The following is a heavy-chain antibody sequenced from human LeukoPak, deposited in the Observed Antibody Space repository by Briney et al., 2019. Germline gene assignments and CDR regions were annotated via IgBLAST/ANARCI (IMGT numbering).Heavy chain of an antibody. CDR2: ISGSGGST. Sequence: GRSLRLSCAASGFTFSSYAMSWVRQAPRKGLEWVSAISGSGGSTYYADSVKGRFTISRDNSKNTLYLQMNSLRAEDTAVYYCAKDLSYYDSSGYDGPDAFDIWGQGTMVTVSS. CDR1: GFTFSSYA. D-gene: IGHD3-22*01. CDR3: AKDLSYYDSSGYDGPDAFDI. J-gene: IGHJ3*02. V-gene: IGHV3-23*01.